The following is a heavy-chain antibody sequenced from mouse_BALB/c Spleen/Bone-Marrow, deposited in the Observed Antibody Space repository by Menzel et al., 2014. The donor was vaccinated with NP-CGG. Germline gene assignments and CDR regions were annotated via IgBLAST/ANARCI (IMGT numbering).Heavy chain of an antibody. V-gene: IGHV2-4-1*01. CDR1: GFSLTSYG. D-gene: IGHD1-2*01. CDR3: ARNMGSYYDYLAY. J-gene: IGHJ3*01. CDR2: IWSGGST. Sequence: QVQLKQSGPGLVQPSQSLSITCTVSGFSLTSYGVHWVRQSPGKGLEWLGVIWSGGSTDYNAAFISRLSISKDNSKSQVFFKMNSLQADDTAIYYCARNMGSYYDYLAYWGQGTLVTVSA.